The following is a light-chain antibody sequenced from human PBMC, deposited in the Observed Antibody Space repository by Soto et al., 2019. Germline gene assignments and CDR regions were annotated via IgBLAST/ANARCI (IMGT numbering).Light chain of an antibody. V-gene: IGKV1-5*03. CDR2: KAS. CDR3: QHYNSYSEA. J-gene: IGKJ1*01. Sequence: DINMTQSPSTMSGSVGDRVTITCRASQTISSWLAWYQQKPGKAPKLLIYKASTLKSGVPSRFSGSGSGTEFTLTISSLQPDDFATYYCQHYNSYSEAFGQGTKVDI. CDR1: QTISSW.